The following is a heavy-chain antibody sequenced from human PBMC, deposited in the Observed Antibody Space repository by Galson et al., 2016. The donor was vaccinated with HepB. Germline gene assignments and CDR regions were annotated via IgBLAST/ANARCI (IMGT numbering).Heavy chain of an antibody. V-gene: IGHV4-34*01. CDR2: MNHRGST. CDR3: TRGPHKNRMGPGDYYYFGLDV. D-gene: IGHD2-8*02. CDR1: GGSFSDYY. J-gene: IGHJ6*02. Sequence: SETLSLTCAVYGGSFSDYYWTWIRQSPGKGLEWIGAMNHRGSTRNNPSLKSRVTVSVDTSKKQFLLKVTSVTAADTAVYYCTRGPHKNRMGPGDYYYFGLDVWGQGITVTVSS.